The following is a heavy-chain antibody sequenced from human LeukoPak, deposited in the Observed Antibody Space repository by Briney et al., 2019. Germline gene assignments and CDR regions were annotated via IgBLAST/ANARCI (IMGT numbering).Heavy chain of an antibody. J-gene: IGHJ1*01. D-gene: IGHD4-17*01. CDR1: GGSISSSNW. CDR2: IYHSGST. CDR3: ATTTVGEYFQH. V-gene: IGHV4-4*02. Sequence: SETLSLTCAVSGGSISSSNWWSWVRQPPGQGLEWIGEIYHSGSTNYNPSLKSRVTISVDKSKNQFSLKLSSVTAADTAVYYCATTTVGEYFQHWGQGTLVTVSS.